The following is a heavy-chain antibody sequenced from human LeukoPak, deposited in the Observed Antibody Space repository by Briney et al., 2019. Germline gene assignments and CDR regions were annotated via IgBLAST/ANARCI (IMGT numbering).Heavy chain of an antibody. V-gene: IGHV3-7*01. Sequence: GGSLRLSCAASGFTFSSYWMRWVRQAPGKGLESVASIKRDGSVKKYEDSVQGRFTVSRDNTKNSLYLQMNSLRADDTAVYYCARLSGDITVFDLWGQGTLVTVSS. CDR1: GFTFSSYW. CDR3: ARLSGDITVFDL. CDR2: IKRDGSVK. D-gene: IGHD1-20*01. J-gene: IGHJ4*02.